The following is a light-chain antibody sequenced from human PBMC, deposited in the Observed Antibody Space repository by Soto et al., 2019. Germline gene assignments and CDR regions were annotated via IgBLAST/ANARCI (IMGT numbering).Light chain of an antibody. V-gene: IGLV8-61*01. CDR2: STN. CDR3: LLYLGSGIWV. Sequence: QTVVTQEPSFSVSPGRTVTLTCGLSSGSVSTSYYPSWYQQTPGQAPRTLIYSTNTRSSGVPDRFSGSILGNKAALTITGAPADDQSHYYCLLYLGSGIWVFGRGTKVTVL. CDR1: SGSVSTSYY. J-gene: IGLJ3*02.